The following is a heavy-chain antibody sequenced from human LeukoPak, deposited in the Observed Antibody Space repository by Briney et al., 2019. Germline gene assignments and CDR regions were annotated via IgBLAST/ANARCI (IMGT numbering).Heavy chain of an antibody. CDR2: ISGSASST. Sequence: GGSLRLSCAASGFTFSNYAMSWVRQAPGKGLEWVSAISGSASSTYHADSVKGRFTISRDNSKNTLYLQMNSLRAEDTAVYYCAKVGHIAGFGEFVYFDYWGQGTLVTVSS. CDR1: GFTFSNYA. CDR3: AKVGHIAGFGEFVYFDY. V-gene: IGHV3-23*01. J-gene: IGHJ4*02. D-gene: IGHD3-10*01.